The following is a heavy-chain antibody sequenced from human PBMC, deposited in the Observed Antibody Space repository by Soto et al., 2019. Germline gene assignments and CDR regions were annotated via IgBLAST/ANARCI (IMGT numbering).Heavy chain of an antibody. Sequence: SETLSLTCTVSGGSISSYYWSWIRQPPGKGLEWIGYIYYSGSTNYNPSLKSRVTISVDTSKNQFSLKLSSVTAADTAVYYCATTIFGVVMGYYYYYMDVWGKGTTVTVSS. D-gene: IGHD3-3*01. CDR2: IYYSGST. J-gene: IGHJ6*03. CDR1: GGSISSYY. CDR3: ATTIFGVVMGYYYYYMDV. V-gene: IGHV4-59*08.